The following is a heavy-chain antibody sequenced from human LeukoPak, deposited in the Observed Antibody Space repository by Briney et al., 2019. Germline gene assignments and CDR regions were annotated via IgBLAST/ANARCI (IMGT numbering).Heavy chain of an antibody. D-gene: IGHD3-16*01. CDR3: ARDLLSPGEVFFH. CDR2: IIPILGIA. J-gene: IGHJ4*02. Sequence: SVKVSCKASGGTFSSYAISWVRQAPGQGLEWMGRIIPILGIANYAQKFQGRVTITADKSTSTAYMELSSLRSEDTAVYYCARDLLSPGEVFFHWGQGTLVTVSS. CDR1: GGTFSSYA. V-gene: IGHV1-69*04.